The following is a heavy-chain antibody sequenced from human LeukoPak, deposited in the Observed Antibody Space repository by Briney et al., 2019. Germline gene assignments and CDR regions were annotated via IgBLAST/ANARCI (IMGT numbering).Heavy chain of an antibody. CDR1: GGTFSSYA. Sequence: ASEKVSCKASGGTFSSYAISWVRQAPGQGLEWMGGIIPIFGTANYAQKFQGRVTITADESTSTAYMELSSLRSEDTAVYYCATEYSSSSPPRYWGQGTLVTVSS. CDR2: IIPIFGTA. V-gene: IGHV1-69*01. CDR3: ATEYSSSSPPRY. D-gene: IGHD6-6*01. J-gene: IGHJ4*02.